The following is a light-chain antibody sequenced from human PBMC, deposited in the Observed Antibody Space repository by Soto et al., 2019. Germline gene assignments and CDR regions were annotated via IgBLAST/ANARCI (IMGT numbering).Light chain of an antibody. CDR3: QQYDTSRT. J-gene: IGKJ1*01. CDR1: QSVDSRF. CDR2: GAS. V-gene: IGKV3-20*01. Sequence: EIVLTQSPGTLSLSPGERVTLSCRASQSVDSRFLAWYQQKPGQAPRLLVYGASIRAPGIPDRFSGSGSGTDFTLSIRRLEPEDFAVYYCQQYDTSRTFGQGTKVE.